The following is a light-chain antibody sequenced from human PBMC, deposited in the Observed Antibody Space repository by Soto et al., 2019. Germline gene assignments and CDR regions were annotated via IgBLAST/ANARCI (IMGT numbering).Light chain of an antibody. J-gene: IGKJ5*01. CDR1: QSVSSH. CDR3: QQYNNWPPIT. Sequence: EIVMTQSPCTLSVSPWERSTLSFMASQSVSSHLAWYQQKPGQAPRLLIYGASTRASGIPARFSGSGSGTEFTLTISSLQSEDFAVYYCQQYNNWPPITFGQGTRLEIK. V-gene: IGKV3-15*01. CDR2: GAS.